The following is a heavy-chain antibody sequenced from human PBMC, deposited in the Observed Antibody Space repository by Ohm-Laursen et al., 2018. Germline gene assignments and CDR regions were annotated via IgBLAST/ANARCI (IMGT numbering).Heavy chain of an antibody. CDR3: ARGRYDYVWGSYRYTRGAFFDY. CDR2: INHSGST. J-gene: IGHJ4*02. CDR1: GFTFSNYA. Sequence: SLRLSCSASGFTFSNYAMSWIRQPPGKGLEWIGEINHSGSTNYNPSLKSRVTISVETSKNQFSLKLSSVTAADTAVYYCARGRYDYVWGSYRYTRGAFFDYWGQGTLVTVSS. D-gene: IGHD3-16*02. V-gene: IGHV4-34*01.